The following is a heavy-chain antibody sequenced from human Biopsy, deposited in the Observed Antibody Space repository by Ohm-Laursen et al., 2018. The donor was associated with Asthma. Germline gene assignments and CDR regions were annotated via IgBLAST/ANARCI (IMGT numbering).Heavy chain of an antibody. CDR3: ARVKDGYNFDY. J-gene: IGHJ4*02. D-gene: IGHD5-24*01. Sequence: SQTLSLTCAVSGGSISSGGYSWSWIRQPPGKGLEWIGYIYHSGSTYYNPSLKSRVTISVDRSKHQFSLKLSSVTAADTAVYYCARVKDGYNFDYWGQGTLVTVSS. CDR1: GGSISSGGYS. CDR2: IYHSGST. V-gene: IGHV4-30-2*01.